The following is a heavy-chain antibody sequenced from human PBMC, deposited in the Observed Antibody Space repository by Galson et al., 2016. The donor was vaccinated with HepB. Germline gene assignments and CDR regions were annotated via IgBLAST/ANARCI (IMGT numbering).Heavy chain of an antibody. CDR2: ISGSGVT. CDR3: AMDTDAWVRLDH. Sequence: ETLSLTCIVSGDSINTYYWSWLRQSPGKGLEWMGYISGSGVTNYNPSLKSRVTMSVDKSKNQFSLKLTSVTAADTAIYYCAMDTDAWVRLDHWGQGALVTVSS. V-gene: IGHV4-59*01. CDR1: GDSINTYY. J-gene: IGHJ5*02. D-gene: IGHD5-18*01.